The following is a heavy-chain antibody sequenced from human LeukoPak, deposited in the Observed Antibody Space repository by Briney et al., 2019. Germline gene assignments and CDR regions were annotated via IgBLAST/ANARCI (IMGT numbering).Heavy chain of an antibody. V-gene: IGHV3-9*01. CDR1: GFTFDDYA. CDR3: AFHSVYDFWSCSYDY. J-gene: IGHJ4*02. CDR2: SSWNSGCR. D-gene: IGHD3-3*01. Sequence: SLRLSCAASGFTFDDYAMHWVRQAPRKGLERVSGSSWNSGCRGYADSGKGRFTLSRDNAKSSLYLQMNSMRAEDTAVYYCAFHSVYDFWSCSYDYWGEGTLVTVSS.